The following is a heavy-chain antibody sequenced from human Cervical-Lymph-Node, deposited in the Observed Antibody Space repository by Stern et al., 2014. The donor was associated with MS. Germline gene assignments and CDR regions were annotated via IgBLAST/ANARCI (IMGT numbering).Heavy chain of an antibody. CDR3: TKDLALALTTYYGMDV. V-gene: IGHV3-30*18. J-gene: IGHJ6*02. CDR1: GFTFRSYG. D-gene: IGHD6-19*01. Sequence: VQLVESGGGVVQPGRSLRLSCAASGFTFRSYGMPWVRQAPGKGLDWLAGISYDGTNKYYADSVKGRFTISRDNSKNTLYLQVNSLRPEDTAIYYCTKDLALALTTYYGMDVWGQGTTVTVSS. CDR2: ISYDGTNK.